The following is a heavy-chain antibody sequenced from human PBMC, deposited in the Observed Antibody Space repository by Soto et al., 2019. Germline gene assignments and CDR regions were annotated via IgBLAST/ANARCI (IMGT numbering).Heavy chain of an antibody. J-gene: IGHJ4*02. CDR1: GGSISSYY. D-gene: IGHD6-19*01. Sequence: QVQLQESGPGLVKPSETLSLTCTVSGGSISSYYWSWIRQPPGKGLEWIGYIYYSGSTNYNPSLKSRVTISVDTSKNQFSLKLSSVTAADTAVYYCARGAVAGRIFDYWGQGTLVTVSS. CDR3: ARGAVAGRIFDY. CDR2: IYYSGST. V-gene: IGHV4-59*01.